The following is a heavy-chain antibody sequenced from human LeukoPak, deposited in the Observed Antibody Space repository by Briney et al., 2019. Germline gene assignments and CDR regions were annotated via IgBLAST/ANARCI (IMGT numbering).Heavy chain of an antibody. CDR2: IRKRSAAT. CDR3: ARIWSARDWFDP. Sequence: GGSLRLSCAASGFTFRDYAMTWIRQAPGKGLEWISYIRKRSAATYYADSVAGRFVISRDDAKNSLNLHLTNLRVEDTATYFCARIWSARDWFDPWGQGT. V-gene: IGHV3-11*01. D-gene: IGHD1-1*01. J-gene: IGHJ5*02. CDR1: GFTFRDYA.